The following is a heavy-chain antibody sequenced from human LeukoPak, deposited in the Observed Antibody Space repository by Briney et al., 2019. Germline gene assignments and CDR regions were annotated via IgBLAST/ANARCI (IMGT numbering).Heavy chain of an antibody. D-gene: IGHD2-2*01. CDR3: ARAVDIVVVPAAYPYYYYGMDV. CDR2: IIPIFGTA. Sequence: ASVKVSCKASGGTFSSYAISWVRRAPGQGLEWMGGIIPIFGTANYAQKFQGRVTITADKSTSTAYMELSSLRSEDTAVYYCARAVDIVVVPAAYPYYYYGMDVWGKGTTVTVSS. J-gene: IGHJ6*04. V-gene: IGHV1-69*06. CDR1: GGTFSSYA.